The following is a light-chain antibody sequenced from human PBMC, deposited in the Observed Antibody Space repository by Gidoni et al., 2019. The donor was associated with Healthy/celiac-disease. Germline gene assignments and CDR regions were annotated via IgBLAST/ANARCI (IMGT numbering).Light chain of an antibody. CDR1: QSNRSW. CDR3: QQYNSYPYT. CDR2: KAA. Sequence: DIQMTQSPSTLSAPVGDRVTITCRASQSNRSWLAWFQQKPGKAPKPLIYKAASLESGVPSRFSGGGSGTEFTLTISSLQPDDFATYYCQQYNSYPYTFGQGTKLEIK. V-gene: IGKV1-5*03. J-gene: IGKJ2*01.